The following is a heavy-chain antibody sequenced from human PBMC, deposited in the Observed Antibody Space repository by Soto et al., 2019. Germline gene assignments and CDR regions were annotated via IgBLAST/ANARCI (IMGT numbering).Heavy chain of an antibody. CDR3: AAEWELASYFDY. Sequence: ASVKVSCKASGYTFTSYGISWVRQAPGQGLEWMGRISAINGIPNYAQKLQGRVTMTTDKSTSTAYMELSSLRSEDTAVYYCAAEWELASYFDYWGEGTLVT. D-gene: IGHD1-26*01. CDR1: GYTFTSYG. CDR2: ISAINGIP. V-gene: IGHV1-18*01. J-gene: IGHJ4*02.